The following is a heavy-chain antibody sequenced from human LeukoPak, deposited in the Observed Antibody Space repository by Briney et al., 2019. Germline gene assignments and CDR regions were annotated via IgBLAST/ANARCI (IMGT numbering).Heavy chain of an antibody. CDR2: ISWNSGSI. J-gene: IGHJ4*02. V-gene: IGHV3-9*01. CDR3: AKDRSAYSSSSGLVNY. CDR1: GFTFDDYA. D-gene: IGHD6-6*01. Sequence: GGSLRLSCAASGFTFDDYAMHWVRQAPGKGLEWVSGISWNSGSIGYADSVKGRFTISRDNAKNSLYLQMNSLRAEDTAVYYCAKDRSAYSSSSGLVNYWGQGTLVTVSS.